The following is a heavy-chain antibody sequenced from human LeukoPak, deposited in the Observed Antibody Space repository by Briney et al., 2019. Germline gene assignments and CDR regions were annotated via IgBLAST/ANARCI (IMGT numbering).Heavy chain of an antibody. CDR3: ARDYSGYYSPFDS. CDR1: GFTFNTYW. J-gene: IGHJ5*01. CDR2: ISSDGIAT. V-gene: IGHV3-74*01. D-gene: IGHD3-22*01. Sequence: PGGSLRLSCAASGFTFNTYWIHWVRQAPGKGLVWVSRISSDGIATAYAESVKGRFTVSRDNAKNTLYLQMSSLRVDGTGLYYCARDYSGYYSPFDSWGQGTLVTVSS.